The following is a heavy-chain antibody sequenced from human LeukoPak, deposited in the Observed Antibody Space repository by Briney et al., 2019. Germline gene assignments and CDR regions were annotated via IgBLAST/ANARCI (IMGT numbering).Heavy chain of an antibody. CDR3: ARSEYYYDSSGYYYADYFDY. CDR2: INHSGSS. Sequence: SETLSLTCAVYGGSFSCYYWSWIRQPPGKGLEWIGEINHSGSSNYNPSLKSRVTISVDTSKNQFSLKLSSVTAADTAVYYCARSEYYYDSSGYYYADYFDYWGQGTLVTVSS. V-gene: IGHV4-34*01. D-gene: IGHD3-22*01. CDR1: GGSFSCYY. J-gene: IGHJ4*02.